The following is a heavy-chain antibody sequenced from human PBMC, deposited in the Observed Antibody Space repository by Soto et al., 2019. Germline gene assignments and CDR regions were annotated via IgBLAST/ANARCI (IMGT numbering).Heavy chain of an antibody. Sequence: GGSLRLSCTSSGFTFSSYAIIWVRQAPVKGLEWVSAISGSGGSTYYADSVKGRFTISRDNSKNTLYLQMNSLRAEDTAVYYCAKVGPLLHYYDSRPDYWGQGTLVTVSS. CDR1: GFTFSSYA. CDR3: AKVGPLLHYYDSRPDY. CDR2: ISGSGGST. D-gene: IGHD3-22*01. J-gene: IGHJ4*02. V-gene: IGHV3-23*01.